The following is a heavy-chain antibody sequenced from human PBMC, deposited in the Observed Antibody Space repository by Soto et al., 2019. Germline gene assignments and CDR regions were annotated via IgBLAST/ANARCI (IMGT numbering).Heavy chain of an antibody. CDR1: GYTFTSYG. J-gene: IGHJ4*02. CDR2: ISAYNGNT. Sequence: GASVKVTCKESGYTFTSYGISWVRQAPGQGIEWMGWISAYNGNTNYAQKLQGRVTMTTDTSTSTAYMELRSLRSDDTAVYYCARDERLAVTGIHYWDQATLVTRSS. CDR3: ARDERLAVTGIHY. V-gene: IGHV1-18*01. D-gene: IGHD6-19*01.